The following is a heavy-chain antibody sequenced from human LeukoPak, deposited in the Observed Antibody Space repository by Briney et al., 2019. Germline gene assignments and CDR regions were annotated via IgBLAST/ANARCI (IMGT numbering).Heavy chain of an antibody. V-gene: IGHV3-74*03. CDR3: ARGNYGLDY. CDR2: INGDGSST. Sequence: GGSLRLSCAASGFTSSSYWMYWVRQVPGKGLVWVSRINGDGSSTEYADSVKGRFTISRDNAKNTLYLQMNGLRTEDTAVYYCARGNYGLDYWGQGTLVTVSS. CDR1: GFTSSSYW. J-gene: IGHJ4*02. D-gene: IGHD4-17*01.